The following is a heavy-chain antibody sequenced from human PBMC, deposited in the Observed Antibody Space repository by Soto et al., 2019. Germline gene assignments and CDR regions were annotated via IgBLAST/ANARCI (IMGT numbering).Heavy chain of an antibody. CDR3: ARDLTTHDY. V-gene: IGHV3-23*01. Sequence: EVQLLESGGGLVQPGGSLRLSCVGSGFTFSAHAITWVRQAPGKGLEWVSTLGTIGAFYAASVKGRFTISRDNSKNTVNLQMNSLRGEDTAIYYCARDLTTHDYWGQGTVVTVSS. CDR2: LGTIGA. CDR1: GFTFSAHA. J-gene: IGHJ4*02.